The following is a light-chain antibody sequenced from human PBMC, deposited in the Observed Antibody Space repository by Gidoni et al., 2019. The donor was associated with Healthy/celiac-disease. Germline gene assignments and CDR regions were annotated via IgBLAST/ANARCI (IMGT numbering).Light chain of an antibody. CDR3: SSYTSG. J-gene: IGLJ2*01. CDR2: DVS. CDR1: SSDVGGYNY. V-gene: IGLV2-14*01. Sequence: QSALTQPASVSGSPGQSITISSTGTSSDVGGYNYVSWYQQHPGKAPKLMIYDVSNRPSGVYNRVSGSKSGNTASLTISGLQAEDEADYYCSSYTSGFGGGTKLTVL.